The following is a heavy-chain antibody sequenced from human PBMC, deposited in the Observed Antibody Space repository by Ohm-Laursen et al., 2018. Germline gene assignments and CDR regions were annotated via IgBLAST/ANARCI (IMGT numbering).Heavy chain of an antibody. V-gene: IGHV4-31*03. CDR3: ARADRGYDAFDI. J-gene: IGHJ3*02. CDR2: IYYSGST. D-gene: IGHD1-14*01. CDR1: GGSISGYY. Sequence: TLSLTCTVSGGSISGYYWSWIRQHPGKGLEWIGYIYYSGSTYYNPSLKSRVTISVNTSKNQFSLKLSSVTAADTAVYYCARADRGYDAFDIWGQGTMVTVSS.